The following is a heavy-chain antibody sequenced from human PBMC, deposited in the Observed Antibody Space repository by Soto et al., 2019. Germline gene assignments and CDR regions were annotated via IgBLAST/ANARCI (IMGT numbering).Heavy chain of an antibody. D-gene: IGHD6-13*01. CDR2: IYYTGST. J-gene: IGHJ4*02. V-gene: IGHV4-59*01. CDR3: AKYRRTEAEGYTLDY. CDR1: GDSISNYY. Sequence: SETLSLTCTVSGDSISNYYWSWIRQPPGRRLEWIGYIYYTGSTIYNPSLESRVTMSVDTSKNQFSLKVNSVNAVDTAVYYCAKYRRTEAEGYTLDYWGRGTLVTVSS.